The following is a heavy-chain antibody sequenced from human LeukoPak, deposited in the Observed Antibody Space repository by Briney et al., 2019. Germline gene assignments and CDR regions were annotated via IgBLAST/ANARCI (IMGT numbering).Heavy chain of an antibody. J-gene: IGHJ5*02. Sequence: GGSLRLSCAASGFTFSSYAMSWVRQAPGKGLEWVSAIRGSGGSTYYADSVKGRFTISRDNSKNTLYLQMNSLRAVDTAVYYCAKDRSAAAGTWWFDPWGQGTLVTVSS. V-gene: IGHV3-23*01. CDR3: AKDRSAAAGTWWFDP. D-gene: IGHD6-13*01. CDR2: IRGSGGST. CDR1: GFTFSSYA.